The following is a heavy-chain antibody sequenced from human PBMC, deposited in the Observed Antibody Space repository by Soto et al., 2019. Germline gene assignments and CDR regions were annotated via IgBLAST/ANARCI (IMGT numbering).Heavy chain of an antibody. Sequence: SETLSLTCTVSDGSISSYYWGWIWQPPGKGLEWIGHIYYSGSTNYNPSLKSRVTISVDTSKNQFSLKMNSVTAADTAVYYCARDPSAAGTVWFDPWGQGTLVTVSS. J-gene: IGHJ5*02. D-gene: IGHD6-13*01. CDR1: DGSISSYY. V-gene: IGHV4-59*01. CDR3: ARDPSAAGTVWFDP. CDR2: IYYSGST.